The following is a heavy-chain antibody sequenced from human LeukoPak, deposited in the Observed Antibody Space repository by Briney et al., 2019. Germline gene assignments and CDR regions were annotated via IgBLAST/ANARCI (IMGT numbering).Heavy chain of an antibody. V-gene: IGHV3-53*01. Sequence: GGSLRLSCAASGFTVSSNYMSWVRQAPGKGLEWVSLIYSDGTTYYADSVKGRFTFSRDNSKNTLYLQMNSLRAEDTAVYYCARDLTYYYDGRGAGFDYWGQGTLVTVSS. J-gene: IGHJ4*02. CDR1: GFTVSSNY. D-gene: IGHD3-22*01. CDR2: IYSDGTT. CDR3: ARDLTYYYDGRGAGFDY.